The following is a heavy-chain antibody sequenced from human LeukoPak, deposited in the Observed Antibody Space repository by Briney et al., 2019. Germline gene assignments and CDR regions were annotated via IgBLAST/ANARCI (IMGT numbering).Heavy chain of an antibody. CDR2: ISWNGGSI. J-gene: IGHJ4*02. V-gene: IGHV3-9*01. D-gene: IGHD3-16*01. Sequence: PGRSLRLSCAASGFTFDDYAMHWVRQAPGKGLEWVSGISWNGGSIGYADSVKGRFTISRDNAKNSLYLQMNSLRAEDTALYYCAKASGYIWGSYLDYWGQGTLVTVSS. CDR3: AKASGYIWGSYLDY. CDR1: GFTFDDYA.